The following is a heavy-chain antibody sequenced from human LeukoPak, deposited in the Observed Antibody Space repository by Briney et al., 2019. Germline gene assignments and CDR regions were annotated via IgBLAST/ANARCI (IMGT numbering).Heavy chain of an antibody. J-gene: IGHJ4*02. Sequence: ASVKVSCKASGYTFTGYYMHWVRQAPGQGLEWMGWINPNSGGTNYARKFQGRVTMTRDTSISTAYMELRSLRSDDTAVYYRARDLIGSGSKDYWGQGTLVTVSS. CDR1: GYTFTGYY. D-gene: IGHD3-10*01. CDR3: ARDLIGSGSKDY. V-gene: IGHV1-2*02. CDR2: INPNSGGT.